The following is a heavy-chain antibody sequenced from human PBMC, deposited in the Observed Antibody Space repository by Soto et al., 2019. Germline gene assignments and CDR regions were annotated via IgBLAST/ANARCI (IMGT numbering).Heavy chain of an antibody. CDR3: AKDPIAVAGNNYYRMDV. CDR1: GFTFSSYG. Sequence: GGSLRLSCVASGFTFSSYGMYWVRQAPGKGLEWVAVISSDGSNEYYADSVRGRFTISRDNSKNTLYLQMNSLRAEDTAVYYCAKDPIAVAGNNYYRMDVWGQGTTVTVSS. J-gene: IGHJ6*02. V-gene: IGHV3-30*18. CDR2: ISSDGSNE. D-gene: IGHD6-19*01.